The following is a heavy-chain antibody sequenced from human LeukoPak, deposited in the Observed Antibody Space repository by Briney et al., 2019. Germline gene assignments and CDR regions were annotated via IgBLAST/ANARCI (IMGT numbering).Heavy chain of an antibody. Sequence: SETLSLTCTVSGGSISSSSYYWGWIRQPPGKGLEWIGSMYYSGSTYYNPSLKSRVTISVDTSKNQFSLKLSSVTAADTAVYYCARDPYGDYVHYWGQGTLVTVSS. CDR1: GGSISSSSYY. CDR2: MYYSGST. J-gene: IGHJ4*02. V-gene: IGHV4-39*07. CDR3: ARDPYGDYVHY. D-gene: IGHD4-17*01.